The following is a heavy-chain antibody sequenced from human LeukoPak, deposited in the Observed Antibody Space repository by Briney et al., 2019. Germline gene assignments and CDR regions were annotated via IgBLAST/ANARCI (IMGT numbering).Heavy chain of an antibody. V-gene: IGHV3-9*01. Sequence: PGGSLRLSCAASGFTFDDYAMHWVRQAPGKGLEWVSGISWNSGSIGYADSVKGRLTISRDNAKNSLYLQMNSLRAEDTALYYCAKDIAAWNYDTVFDYWGQGTLVTVSS. CDR3: AKDIAAWNYDTVFDY. CDR1: GFTFDDYA. CDR2: ISWNSGSI. J-gene: IGHJ4*02. D-gene: IGHD1-7*01.